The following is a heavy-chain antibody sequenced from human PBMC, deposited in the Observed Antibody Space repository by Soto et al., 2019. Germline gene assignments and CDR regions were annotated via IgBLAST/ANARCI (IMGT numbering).Heavy chain of an antibody. CDR2: INHSGST. CDR3: ARGYYYGSGSDPTAYYYGMDV. Sequence: SETLSLTCAVYGGSFSGYYWNWIRQPPGKGLEWIGEINHSGSTNYNPSLKNRVTISIDTSKNQFSLKLSSVVAADTAVYYCARGYYYGSGSDPTAYYYGMDVWGQGTTVTVSS. CDR1: GGSFSGYY. V-gene: IGHV4-34*01. D-gene: IGHD3-10*01. J-gene: IGHJ6*02.